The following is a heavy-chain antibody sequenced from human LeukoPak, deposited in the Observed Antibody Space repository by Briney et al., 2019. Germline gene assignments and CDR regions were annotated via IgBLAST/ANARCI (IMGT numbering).Heavy chain of an antibody. J-gene: IGHJ4*02. CDR2: ISSSSSYI. V-gene: IGHV3-21*01. Sequence: GGSLRLSCAASGFTFSSYSMNWVRQAPGKGLEWVSSISSSSSYIYYADSVKGRFTISRDNAKNSLYLQMSSLRAEDTAVYYCARDGESSAAPINFDYWGQGTLVTVSS. CDR1: GFTFSSYS. CDR3: ARDGESSAAPINFDY. D-gene: IGHD6-25*01.